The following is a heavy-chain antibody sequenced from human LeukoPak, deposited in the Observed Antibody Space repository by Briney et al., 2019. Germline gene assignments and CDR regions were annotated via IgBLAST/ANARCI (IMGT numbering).Heavy chain of an antibody. V-gene: IGHV4-39*07. J-gene: IGHJ5*02. D-gene: IGHD3-22*01. CDR1: GGSISSSGSY. CDR3: ARQKGRWYYDSNWFDP. CDR2: IYYSGNT. Sequence: SETLSLTCTVSGGSISSSGSYWGWIRQPPGKGLEWIGSIYYSGNTYNPSLKSRVIISVDTSKNQFSLNLTSVTAADTAVYYCARQKGRWYYDSNWFDPWGQGTLVTVSS.